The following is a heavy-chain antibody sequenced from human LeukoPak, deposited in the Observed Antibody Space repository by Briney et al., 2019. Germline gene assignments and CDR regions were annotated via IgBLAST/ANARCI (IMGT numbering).Heavy chain of an antibody. CDR2: ISSSSSYI. CDR1: GFTFSSYS. J-gene: IGHJ4*02. Sequence: GSLRLSCAASGFTFSSYSMNWVRQAPGKGLEWVSSISSSSSYIYYADSVKGRFTISRDNAKNSLYLQMNSLRAEDTAVYYCARDLLAAADPHVDYWGQGTLVTVSS. CDR3: ARDLLAAADPHVDY. D-gene: IGHD6-13*01. V-gene: IGHV3-21*01.